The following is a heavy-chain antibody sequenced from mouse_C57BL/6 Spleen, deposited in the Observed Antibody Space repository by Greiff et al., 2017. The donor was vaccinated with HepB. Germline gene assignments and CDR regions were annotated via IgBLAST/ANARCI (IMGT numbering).Heavy chain of an antibody. CDR1: GYTFTSYW. Sequence: QVQLQQPGAELVKPGASVKLSCKASGYTFTSYWMHWVKQRPGQGLEWIGMIHPNSGSTNYNEKFKSKATLTVDKSSSTAYMQLSSLTSEDSAVYYCARDYDYDTGYAMDYWGQGTSVTVSS. CDR3: ARDYDYDTGYAMDY. CDR2: IHPNSGST. D-gene: IGHD2-4*01. J-gene: IGHJ4*01. V-gene: IGHV1-64*01.